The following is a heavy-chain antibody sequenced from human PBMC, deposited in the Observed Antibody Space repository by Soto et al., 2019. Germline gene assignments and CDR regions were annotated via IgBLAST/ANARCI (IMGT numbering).Heavy chain of an antibody. CDR1: GYTFSYLS. J-gene: IGHJ6*01. V-gene: IGHV1-2*04. CDR3: ARDAYASSSGYYYGMDV. Sequence: ASVKVSCKASGYTFSYLSMHWVRQAPGQGLEWVGWMNPDTGGTNYAQKFQGWVTMTRDTSISTAYMELSRLRSDDTDVYSGARDAYASSSGYYYGMDVWRQGTTVTVSS. CDR2: MNPDTGGT. D-gene: IGHD3-16*01.